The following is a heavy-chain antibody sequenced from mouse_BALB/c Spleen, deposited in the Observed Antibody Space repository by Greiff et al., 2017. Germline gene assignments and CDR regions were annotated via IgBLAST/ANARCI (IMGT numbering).Heavy chain of an antibody. CDR2: ILPGSGST. Sequence: VQLQESGAELMKPGASVKISCKATGYTFSSYWIEWVKQRPGHGLEWIGEILPGSGSTNYNEKFKGKATFTADTSSNTAYMQLSSLTSEDSAVYYCARVWGPGARYFDVWGAGTTVTVSS. CDR1: GYTFSSYW. CDR3: ARVWGPGARYFDV. J-gene: IGHJ1*01. V-gene: IGHV1-9*01.